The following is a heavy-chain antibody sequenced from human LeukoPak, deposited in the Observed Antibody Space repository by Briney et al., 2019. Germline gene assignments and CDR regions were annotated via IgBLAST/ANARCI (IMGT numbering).Heavy chain of an antibody. Sequence: ASVKVSSKASGYTFTSYGISWVRQAPGQGLEWMGWISAYNGNTNYAQKLQGRVTMTTDTSTSTAYMELKSLRSDDTAVYYCARADGDYEKNWFDPWGQGTLVTVSS. D-gene: IGHD4-17*01. J-gene: IGHJ5*02. CDR3: ARADGDYEKNWFDP. V-gene: IGHV1-18*01. CDR1: GYTFTSYG. CDR2: ISAYNGNT.